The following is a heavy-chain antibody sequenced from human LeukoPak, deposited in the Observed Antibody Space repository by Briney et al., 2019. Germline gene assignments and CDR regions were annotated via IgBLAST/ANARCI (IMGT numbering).Heavy chain of an antibody. V-gene: IGHV1-8*03. D-gene: IGHD2-2*02. J-gene: IGHJ6*03. CDR2: MNPNSGNT. CDR3: ARTGDYTRGYYYYMDV. CDR1: GYTFTSYD. Sequence: ASVKVSSKASGYTFTSYDINWVRQATGQGLEWMGWMNPNSGNTGYAQKFQGRVTITRNTSISTAYKELSSLRSEDTAVYYCARTGDYTRGYYYYMDVWGKGTTVTVSS.